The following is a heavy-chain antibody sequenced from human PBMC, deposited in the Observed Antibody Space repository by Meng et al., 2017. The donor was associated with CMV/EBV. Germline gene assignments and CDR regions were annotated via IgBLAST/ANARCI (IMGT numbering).Heavy chain of an antibody. V-gene: IGHV3-30-3*01. D-gene: IGHD2-2*02. CDR3: ARRESTSCYRSCGMDV. Sequence: GESLKISCAASGFTFSSYAMHWVRQVPGKGLEWVAVISYDGSNKYYADSVKGRFTISRDNSKNTLYLQMNSLRAEDTAVYYCARRESTSCYRSCGMDVWGQGTTVTVSS. CDR2: ISYDGSNK. J-gene: IGHJ6*02. CDR1: GFTFSSYA.